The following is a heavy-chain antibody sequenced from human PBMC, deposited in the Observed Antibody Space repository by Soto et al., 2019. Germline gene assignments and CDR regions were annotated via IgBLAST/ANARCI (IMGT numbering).Heavy chain of an antibody. V-gene: IGHV3-23*01. CDR3: AKDRIGYCSGANCDFYYMDV. J-gene: IGHJ6*03. CDR1: GFTFSTYA. D-gene: IGHD2-15*01. CDR2: ISATGETT. Sequence: GGSLRLSCAASGFTFSTYAMNWVRQAPGKGLEWVSTISATGETTHDADSVKGRFTVSRDNSKNTLYLRMNSLRAEDTAIYYCAKDRIGYCSGANCDFYYMDVWGKGTTVTVSS.